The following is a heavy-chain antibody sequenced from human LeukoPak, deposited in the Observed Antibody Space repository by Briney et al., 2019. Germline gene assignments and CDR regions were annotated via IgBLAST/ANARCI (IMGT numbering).Heavy chain of an antibody. J-gene: IGHJ4*02. CDR1: GYTFTGYY. V-gene: IGHV1-2*02. Sequence: ASVKVFCKASGYTFTGYYMHWVRQAPGQGLEWMGWINPNSGGTNYAQKFQGRVTMTRDTSISTAYMELSRLRSDDTAVYYCARLGYCSSTSCFDYWGQGTLVTVSS. CDR2: INPNSGGT. D-gene: IGHD2-2*01. CDR3: ARLGYCSSTSCFDY.